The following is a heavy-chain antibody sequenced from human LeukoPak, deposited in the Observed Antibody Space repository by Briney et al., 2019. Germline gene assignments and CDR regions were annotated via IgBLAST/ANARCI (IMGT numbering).Heavy chain of an antibody. CDR2: INPNSGGT. CDR3: ARVRRSGWYYFDY. Sequence: ASVKVSCKASGYTFTNYYMHWVRQAPGQGLEWMGWINPNSGGTNYAQKFQGRVTMTRDTSISTAYMELSRLRSDDTAVYYCARVRRSGWYYFDYWGQGTLVTVSS. D-gene: IGHD6-19*01. V-gene: IGHV1-2*02. J-gene: IGHJ4*02. CDR1: GYTFTNYY.